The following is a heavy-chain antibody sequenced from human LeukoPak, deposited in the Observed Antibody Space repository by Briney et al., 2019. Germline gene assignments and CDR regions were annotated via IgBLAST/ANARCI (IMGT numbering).Heavy chain of an antibody. CDR1: GFTFSTYA. CDR3: ARDPNGDYIGAFDF. V-gene: IGHV3-23*01. Sequence: PGGSLKLSCVASGFTFSTYAMMWVRQAPGKGLEWVSAIRASDGYTEYADSVKGRFTISRDNSKKTLYLQMRSLRVEDTAIYYCARDPNGDYIGAFDFGGQGTLVTVSS. CDR2: IRASDGYT. D-gene: IGHD4-17*01. J-gene: IGHJ3*01.